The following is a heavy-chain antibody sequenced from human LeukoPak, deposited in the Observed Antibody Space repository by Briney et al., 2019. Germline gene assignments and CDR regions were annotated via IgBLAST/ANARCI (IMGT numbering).Heavy chain of an antibody. Sequence: AGGSLRLSCAASGFTFSSYTMNWVRQAPGKGLEWVSSISSSSSYIYYADSMKGRFTISRDNAKNSLYLQMNSLRAEDTAVYYCATPPLEGGFWGQGTLVTVSS. CDR1: GFTFSSYT. CDR2: ISSSSSYI. V-gene: IGHV3-21*01. CDR3: ATPPLEGGF. D-gene: IGHD1-1*01. J-gene: IGHJ4*02.